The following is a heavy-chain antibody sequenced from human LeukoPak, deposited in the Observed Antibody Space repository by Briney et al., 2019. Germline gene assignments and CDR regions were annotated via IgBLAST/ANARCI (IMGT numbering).Heavy chain of an antibody. D-gene: IGHD2/OR15-2a*01. J-gene: IGHJ4*02. CDR2: FYSGGST. V-gene: IGHV3-53*01. CDR1: GFTVSSNY. Sequence: PGGSLRLSCAASGFTVSSNYMNWVRQAPGKGLEWVSIFYSGGSTYYADSVKGRFTISRDNSKNTLYLQMNSLRAEDTAVYYRARDRPIIAWGQGTLVTVSS. CDR3: ARDRPIIA.